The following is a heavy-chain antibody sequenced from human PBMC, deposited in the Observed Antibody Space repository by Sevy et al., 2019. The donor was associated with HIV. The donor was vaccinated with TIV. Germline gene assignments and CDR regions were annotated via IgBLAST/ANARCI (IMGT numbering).Heavy chain of an antibody. V-gene: IGHV4-39*01. CDR1: GGSISSSSYY. J-gene: IGHJ6*02. CDR2: IYYSGST. Sequence: SETLSLTCTVSGGSISSSSYYWGWIRQPPGKGLEWIGGIYYSGSTYYNPSLKSRVTISVDTSKNQFSLKLSSVTAADTAVFYCARLPYGMGSGSYYVDVWGQGTTVTVSS. D-gene: IGHD3-10*01. CDR3: ARLPYGMGSGSYYVDV.